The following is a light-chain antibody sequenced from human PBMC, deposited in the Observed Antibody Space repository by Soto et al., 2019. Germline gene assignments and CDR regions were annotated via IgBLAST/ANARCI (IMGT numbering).Light chain of an antibody. CDR1: QSVSSSF. J-gene: IGKJ1*01. CDR3: QQYGSSPPWT. Sequence: EIVLTQSPGTLSLSPGERATLSCRASQSVSSSFLAWYQQKPGQAPRLLIYGASIRATGIPDRFSGSGSGTDFTLTISRLEPEDCAVYYCQQYGSSPPWTFGQGTNVEIK. CDR2: GAS. V-gene: IGKV3-20*01.